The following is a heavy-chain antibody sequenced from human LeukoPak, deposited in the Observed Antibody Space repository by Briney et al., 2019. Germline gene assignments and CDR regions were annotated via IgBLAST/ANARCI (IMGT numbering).Heavy chain of an antibody. CDR2: ISSSSSYI. J-gene: IGHJ4*02. CDR3: ARASPQWLVVFDFDY. Sequence: GGSLRLSCAASGFTLGSYSMNWVRQAPGKGLEWVSSISSSSSYIYYADSVKGRFTISRDNAKNSLYLQMNSLRAEDTAVYYCARASPQWLVVFDFDYWGQGTLVTVSS. CDR1: GFTLGSYS. V-gene: IGHV3-21*01. D-gene: IGHD6-19*01.